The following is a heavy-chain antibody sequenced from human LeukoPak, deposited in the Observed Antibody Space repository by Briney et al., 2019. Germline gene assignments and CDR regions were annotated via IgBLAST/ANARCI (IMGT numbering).Heavy chain of an antibody. J-gene: IGHJ3*02. CDR3: ASGTEGYAFDI. Sequence: SETLSLTCAVYGGSFSGYYWSWIRQPPGKGLEWIGEINHSGSTNYNPSLKSRVTISVDTSKNQFSLKLSSVTAADTAVYCCASGTEGYAFDIWGQGTMVTVSS. D-gene: IGHD2-15*01. V-gene: IGHV4-34*01. CDR2: INHSGST. CDR1: GGSFSGYY.